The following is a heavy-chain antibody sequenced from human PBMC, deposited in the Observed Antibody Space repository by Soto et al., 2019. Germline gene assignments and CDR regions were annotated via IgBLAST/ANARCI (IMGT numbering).Heavy chain of an antibody. CDR3: AKDRLGGNFDY. CDR1: GFIFNNYA. V-gene: IGHV3-23*01. J-gene: IGHJ4*02. Sequence: EVQLLDSGGGLVQPGGSLRLSCAASGFIFNNYAMNWVRQAPGKGLEWVATISGTGGSTYYADSVKGRFTISRDNSKNTLYLQMNSLRVEDTAVYYCAKDRLGGNFDYWGQGTQVTVSS. CDR2: ISGTGGST.